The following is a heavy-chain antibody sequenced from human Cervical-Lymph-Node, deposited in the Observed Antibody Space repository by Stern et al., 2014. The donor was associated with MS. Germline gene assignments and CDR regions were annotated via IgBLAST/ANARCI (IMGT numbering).Heavy chain of an antibody. J-gene: IGHJ3*02. CDR2: IYHSGST. CDR1: GGSISSGGYS. Sequence: QLQLQESGSGLVKPSQTLSLTCAVSGGSISSGGYSWSWIRQPPGKGLEWIGYIYHSGSTHYNPSLKSRVTISVDRSKTQFSLKLSSVTAADTAVYYCARSSTVTPNALDIWGQGTMVTVSS. D-gene: IGHD4-17*01. CDR3: ARSSTVTPNALDI. V-gene: IGHV4-30-2*01.